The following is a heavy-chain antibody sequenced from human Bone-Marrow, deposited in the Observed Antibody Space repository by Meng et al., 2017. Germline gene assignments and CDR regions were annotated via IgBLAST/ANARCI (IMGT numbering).Heavy chain of an antibody. J-gene: IGHJ5*02. V-gene: IGHV3-38-3*01. D-gene: IGHD3-16*01. CDR3: AKDLGPYAS. CDR2: ISGDST. CDR1: GFTVSSNE. Sequence: GESLKISCAASGFTVSSNEMGWVRQAPGKGLEWVSSISGDSTYYADSGKGRFTISRDNSKNTLYLQMNSLRAEDTAVYYCAKDLGPYASWGQGTLVTVSS.